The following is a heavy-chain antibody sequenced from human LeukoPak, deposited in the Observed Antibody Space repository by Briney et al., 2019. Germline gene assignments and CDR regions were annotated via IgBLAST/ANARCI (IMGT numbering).Heavy chain of an antibody. Sequence: GGSLRLSCPASGFTFSSYAMHWVRQAPGKGLEWVAVISYDGSNKYYADSVKGRFTISRDTSKNTLYLQMNSLRAEDTAVYHCARAPPRELGYFDYWGQGTLVTVSS. D-gene: IGHD1-7*01. CDR2: ISYDGSNK. CDR1: GFTFSSYA. CDR3: ARAPPRELGYFDY. J-gene: IGHJ4*02. V-gene: IGHV3-30*01.